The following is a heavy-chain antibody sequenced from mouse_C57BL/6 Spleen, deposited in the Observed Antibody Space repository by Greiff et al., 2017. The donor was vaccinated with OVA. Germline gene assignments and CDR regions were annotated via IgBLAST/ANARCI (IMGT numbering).Heavy chain of an antibody. Sequence: VHLVESGPELVKPGASVKISCKASGYAFSSSWMNWVKQRPGKGLEWIGRIYPGDGDTNYNGKFKGKATLTADKSSSTAYMQLSSLTSEDSAVYFCARSSTAQARDYAMDYWGQGTSVTVSS. V-gene: IGHV1-82*01. CDR1: GYAFSSSW. D-gene: IGHD3-2*02. CDR2: IYPGDGDT. J-gene: IGHJ4*01. CDR3: ARSSTAQARDYAMDY.